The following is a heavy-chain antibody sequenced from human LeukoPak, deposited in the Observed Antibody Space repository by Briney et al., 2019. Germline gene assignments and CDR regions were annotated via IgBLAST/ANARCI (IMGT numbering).Heavy chain of an antibody. V-gene: IGHV4-31*11. J-gene: IGHJ4*02. Sequence: SETLSLTCAVYGGSFSGYYWSWIRQHPGKGLEWIGYIYYSGSTYYNPSLKSRVTISVDTSKNQFSLKLSSVTAADTAVYYCARGGSSWYGSPYFDYWGQGTLVTVSS. CDR1: GGSFSGYY. CDR3: ARGGSSWYGSPYFDY. CDR2: IYYSGST. D-gene: IGHD6-13*01.